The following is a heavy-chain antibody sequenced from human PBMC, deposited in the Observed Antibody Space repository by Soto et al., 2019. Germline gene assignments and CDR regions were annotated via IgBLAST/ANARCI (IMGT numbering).Heavy chain of an antibody. CDR1: GFTFSSYG. CDR2: IWYDGSNK. J-gene: IGHJ4*02. Sequence: PGGSLRLSCAASGFTFSSYGMHWVRQAPGKGLEWVAVIWYDGSNKYYADSVKGRFTISRDNSKNTLYLQMSSLRVEDTAVYYCVKGSRAAVAGTGDDWGQGTLVTVSS. CDR3: VKGSRAAVAGTGDD. V-gene: IGHV3-30*02. D-gene: IGHD6-19*01.